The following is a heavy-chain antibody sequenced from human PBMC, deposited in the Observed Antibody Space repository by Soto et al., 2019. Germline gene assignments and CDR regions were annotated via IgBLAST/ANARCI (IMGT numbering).Heavy chain of an antibody. CDR2: ISYDGANK. CDR3: ARGGYCNSTSTSCYRCGMDV. D-gene: IGHD2-2*01. V-gene: IGHV3-30-3*01. Sequence: QVQLVESGGGVVQPGRSLRLSCAASAFTFSRYAMHWVRQAPGKGLEWVAVISYDGANKYYADSVKGRFTISRDSSKNTLYLQMNSLRAEDTAVYFCARGGYCNSTSTSCYRCGMDVWGQGTTVTVSS. CDR1: AFTFSRYA. J-gene: IGHJ6*02.